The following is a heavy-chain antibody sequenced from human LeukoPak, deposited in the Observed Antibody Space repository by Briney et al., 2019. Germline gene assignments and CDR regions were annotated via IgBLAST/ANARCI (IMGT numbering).Heavy chain of an antibody. CDR1: GGSISSGSYY. Sequence: SQTLSLTCTVSGGSISSGSYYWSWIRQPAGKGLEWIGSIYYSGSTYYNPSLKSRVTISVDTSKNQFSLKLSSVTAADTAVYYCARQDYYDSSGYQIHNWFDPWGQGTLVTVSS. J-gene: IGHJ5*02. V-gene: IGHV4-30-2*03. D-gene: IGHD3-22*01. CDR2: IYYSGST. CDR3: ARQDYYDSSGYQIHNWFDP.